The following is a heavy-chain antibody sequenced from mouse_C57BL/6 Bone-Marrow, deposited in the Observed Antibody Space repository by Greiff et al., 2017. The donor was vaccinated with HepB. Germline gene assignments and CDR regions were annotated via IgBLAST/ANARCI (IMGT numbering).Heavy chain of an antibody. Sequence: EVQLVESGGGLVKPGGSLKLSCAASGFTFSDYGMHWVRQTPEKGLEWVAYISSGSSTIYYADTVKGRFTISRDNAKNTLFLQMTSLRSEDTAMYYCARCTCYYWYFDVWGTGTRVTVTA. CDR2: ISSGSSTI. CDR1: GFTFSDYG. D-gene: IGHD5-1*01. V-gene: IGHV5-17*01. CDR3: ARCTCYYWYFDV. J-gene: IGHJ1*03.